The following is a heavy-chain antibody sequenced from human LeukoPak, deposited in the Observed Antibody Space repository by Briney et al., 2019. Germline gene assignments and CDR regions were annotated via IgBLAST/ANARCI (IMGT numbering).Heavy chain of an antibody. J-gene: IGHJ4*02. CDR2: ISAYNGNT. CDR3: ARERNPGIAVAGQFDY. Sequence: ASVKVSCKASGYTFTSYGISWVRQAPGQGLEWMGWISAYNGNTDYAQKLQGRVTMTTDTSTSTAYMELRSLRSDDTAVYYCARERNPGIAVAGQFDYWGQGTLVTVSS. D-gene: IGHD6-19*01. CDR1: GYTFTSYG. V-gene: IGHV1-18*01.